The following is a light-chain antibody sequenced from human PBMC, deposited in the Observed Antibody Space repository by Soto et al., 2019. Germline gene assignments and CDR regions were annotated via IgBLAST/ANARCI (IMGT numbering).Light chain of an antibody. Sequence: DIQMTQSPSTLSGSVGDRVTITCRASQTISSRSACYQQKPGKAPKLPIYKASTLKSGVPSRCSGSGSGTEFTLTISSLQPDYFATYCCQHYNSYSEAFGQGTRVDIK. J-gene: IGKJ1*01. V-gene: IGKV1-5*03. CDR1: QTISSR. CDR3: QHYNSYSEA. CDR2: KAS.